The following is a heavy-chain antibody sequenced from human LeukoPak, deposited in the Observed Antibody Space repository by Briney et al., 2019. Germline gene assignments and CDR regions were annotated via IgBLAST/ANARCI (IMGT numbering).Heavy chain of an antibody. V-gene: IGHV4-59*01. CDR3: ARGGASGSGGYSWFDP. J-gene: IGHJ5*02. Sequence: SETLSLTCTVSGGALSNYHWRWIRQPPGKEREWIGDIYSTGSTIYNPSLKRRVTISLDTSRNQFSLRLNSVTAADTAVYYCARGGASGSGGYSWFDPWGQGTLVTVSS. CDR2: IYSTGST. D-gene: IGHD3-10*01. CDR1: GGALSNYH.